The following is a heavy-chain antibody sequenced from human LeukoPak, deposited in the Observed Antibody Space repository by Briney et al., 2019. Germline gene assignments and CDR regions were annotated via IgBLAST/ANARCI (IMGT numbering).Heavy chain of an antibody. D-gene: IGHD3-10*01. Sequence: GGSLRLSCAASGFTFSSYDMHCVRQATGKGLEWVSPIGTAGDTYYSGSVKGRFTISRENAKNSLYLQMNSLRAGDTAVYYCARGYYYGSGRIPLDIWGQGTMVTVSS. V-gene: IGHV3-13*01. CDR2: IGTAGDT. CDR3: ARGYYYGSGRIPLDI. J-gene: IGHJ3*02. CDR1: GFTFSSYD.